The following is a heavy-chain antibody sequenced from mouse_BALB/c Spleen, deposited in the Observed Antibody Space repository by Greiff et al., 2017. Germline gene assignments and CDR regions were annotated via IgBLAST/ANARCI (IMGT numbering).Heavy chain of an antibody. Sequence: DVKLVESGGGLVKPGGSLKLSCAASGFTFSSYAMSWVRQTPEKRLEWVATISSGGSYTYYPDSVKGRFTISRDNAKNTLYLQMSSLRSEDTAMYYCARDYGYDWGQGTTLTVSS. CDR3: ARDYGYD. D-gene: IGHD2-2*01. CDR1: GFTFSSYA. CDR2: ISSGGSYT. V-gene: IGHV5-9-3*01. J-gene: IGHJ2*01.